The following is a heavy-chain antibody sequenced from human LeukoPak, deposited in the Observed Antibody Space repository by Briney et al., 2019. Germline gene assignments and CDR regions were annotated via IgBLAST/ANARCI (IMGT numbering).Heavy chain of an antibody. V-gene: IGHV1-69*05. CDR3: ARVRQQLVPQDYYYFYMDV. J-gene: IGHJ6*03. CDR1: GATFSSYA. D-gene: IGHD6-13*01. Sequence: SVKVSCNASGATFSSYAISWVRQAPGQGHELMGGIIPIFGTANYAQKFQGRVTITTDETTSTAYMELSSLRSGDTAVYYCARVRQQLVPQDYYYFYMDVWGKGTTVTVSS. CDR2: IIPIFGTA.